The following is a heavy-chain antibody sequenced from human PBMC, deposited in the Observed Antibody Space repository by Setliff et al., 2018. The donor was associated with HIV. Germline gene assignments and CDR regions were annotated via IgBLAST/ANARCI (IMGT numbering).Heavy chain of an antibody. J-gene: IGHJ4*02. CDR3: AKEDQRVTSVDY. Sequence: PGGSLRLSCAASGFTFRNYGMHWVRQAPGKGLEWVAFIRLDGSDKFYADSVKGRFTISRDNSKNTLFLQMNSLRSEDTAVYYCAKEDQRVTSVDYWGQGTLVTVSS. D-gene: IGHD2-2*01. CDR1: GFTFRNYG. CDR2: IRLDGSDK. V-gene: IGHV3-30*02.